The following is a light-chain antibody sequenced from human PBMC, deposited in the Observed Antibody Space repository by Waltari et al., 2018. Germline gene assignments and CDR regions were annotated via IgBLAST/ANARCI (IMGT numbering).Light chain of an antibody. Sequence: EIVLTQSPATLSLSPRERATLSCRASQSISNFLAWYQQKPGQAPRLLIYHASNRATGIPARFSGRGSGTDFTLTISSLEPGDSAVYYCQQRANWPPLTFGGGTRVEI. J-gene: IGKJ4*01. CDR1: QSISNF. CDR3: QQRANWPPLT. CDR2: HAS. V-gene: IGKV3-11*01.